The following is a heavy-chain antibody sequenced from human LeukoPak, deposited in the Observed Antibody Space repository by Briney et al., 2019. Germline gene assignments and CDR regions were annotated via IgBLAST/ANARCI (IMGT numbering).Heavy chain of an antibody. CDR3: ARDMSFSTSDWYGELDN. CDR2: ITEGGSEI. J-gene: IGHJ4*02. V-gene: IGHV3-7*05. Sequence: GGSLRPSCAASGFILDNFWMSWVRLAPGEGLEWVANITEGGSEIYYVYYLKGRFTITRDNAKRLLYLQMNSLRAEDTALYYCARDMSFSTSDWYGELDNWGRGTLVSVSS. D-gene: IGHD6-19*01. CDR1: GFILDNFW.